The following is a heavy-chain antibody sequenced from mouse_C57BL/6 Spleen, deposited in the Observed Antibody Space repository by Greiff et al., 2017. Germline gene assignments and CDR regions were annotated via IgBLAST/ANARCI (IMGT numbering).Heavy chain of an antibody. J-gene: IGHJ1*03. V-gene: IGHV5-16*01. CDR3: ARDLVTTVVATDWYFDV. Sequence: EVQLVESEGGLVQPGSSMKLSCTASGFTFSDYYMAWVRQVPEKGLEWVANINYDGSSTYYLDSLKSRFIISRDNAKNILYLQMSSLKSEDTATYYCARDLVTTVVATDWYFDVWGTGTTVTVSS. CDR2: INYDGSST. CDR1: GFTFSDYY. D-gene: IGHD1-1*01.